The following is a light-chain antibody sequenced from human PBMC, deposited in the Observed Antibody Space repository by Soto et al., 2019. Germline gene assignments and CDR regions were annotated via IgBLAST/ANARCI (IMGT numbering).Light chain of an antibody. CDR3: SSYTSSSPHVV. V-gene: IGLV2-14*01. CDR2: DVS. J-gene: IGLJ2*01. CDR1: SSDVGGYNY. Sequence: QSALTQPASVSGSPGQSITISCTGTSSDVGGYNYVSWYQQHPGKAPKLMIYDVSNRPSGVSNRFSGSKSGNTASLTISGLHAEDEADYYCSSYTSSSPHVVFGGGTKLTVL.